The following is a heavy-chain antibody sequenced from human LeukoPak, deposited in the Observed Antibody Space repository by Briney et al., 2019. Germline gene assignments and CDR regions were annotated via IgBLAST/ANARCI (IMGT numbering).Heavy chain of an antibody. CDR1: GGSISSYY. Sequence: SETLSLTCTVSGGSISSYYWSWIRQPAGKGLEWIGRIYTSGSTNYNPSLKSRVTMSVDTSKNQFSLKLSSVTAADTAVYYCARAIKHSSGWYRGSGHWFDPWGQGTLVTVSS. V-gene: IGHV4-4*07. D-gene: IGHD6-19*01. J-gene: IGHJ5*02. CDR2: IYTSGST. CDR3: ARAIKHSSGWYRGSGHWFDP.